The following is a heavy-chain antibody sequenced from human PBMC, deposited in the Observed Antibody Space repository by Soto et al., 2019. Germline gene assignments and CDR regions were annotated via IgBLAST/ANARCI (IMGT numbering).Heavy chain of an antibody. V-gene: IGHV1-3*01. CDR3: ARGAHTYGYVFDY. D-gene: IGHD5-18*01. CDR1: GYTFTSNA. J-gene: IGHJ4*02. CDR2: VNAGNGYT. Sequence: QVDLVQSGAEVKKPGASVKVSCRSSGYTFTSNAIHWVRQAPGQSLEWMGWVNAGNGYTKYLQNFQGRVTITSDTSASTAYMELNSLRSEDTAVYYCARGAHTYGYVFDYWGQGTLVTVSS.